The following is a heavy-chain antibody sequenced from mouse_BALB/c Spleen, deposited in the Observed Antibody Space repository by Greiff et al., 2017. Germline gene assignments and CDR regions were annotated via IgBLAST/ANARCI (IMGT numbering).Heavy chain of an antibody. CDR1: GFTFSSYG. CDR3: ARENRYDAMDY. V-gene: IGHV5-6-3*01. Sequence: DVMLVESGGGLVQPGGSLKLSCAASGFTFSSYGMSWVRQTPDKRLELVATINSNGGSTYYPDSVKGRFTISRDNAKNTLYLQMSSLKSEDTAMYYCARENRYDAMDYWGQGTSVTVSS. D-gene: IGHD2-14*01. CDR2: INSNGGST. J-gene: IGHJ4*01.